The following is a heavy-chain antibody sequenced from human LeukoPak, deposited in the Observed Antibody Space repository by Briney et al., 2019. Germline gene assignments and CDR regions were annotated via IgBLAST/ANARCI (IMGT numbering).Heavy chain of an antibody. CDR1: GFALSSYW. CDR3: ARVGLSGAFDI. V-gene: IGHV3-74*01. J-gene: IGHJ3*02. Sequence: GGSLRLSCAASGFALSSYWMHWVRQVPGKGLVWVSRISSNGGTINYADSVKARFIISRDDSKSTLYLQMGSLGAEDMAIYYCARVGLSGAFDIWGQGTMVSVSS. CDR2: ISSNGGTI. D-gene: IGHD5-12*01.